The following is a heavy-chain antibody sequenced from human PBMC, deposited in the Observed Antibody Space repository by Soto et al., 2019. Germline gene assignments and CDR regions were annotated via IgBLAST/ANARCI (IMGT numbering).Heavy chain of an antibody. Sequence: QVQLQESGPGLVKPSETLYLTCTVSGGSISSYYWSWIRQPPGKGLEWIGYIYYSGSTNYNPSLKSRVTISVETSKNQFSLKLSSVTAADTAVYYCAISMGATVTTFDYWGQGTLVTVSS. J-gene: IGHJ4*02. CDR2: IYYSGST. D-gene: IGHD4-17*01. V-gene: IGHV4-59*08. CDR3: AISMGATVTTFDY. CDR1: GGSISSYY.